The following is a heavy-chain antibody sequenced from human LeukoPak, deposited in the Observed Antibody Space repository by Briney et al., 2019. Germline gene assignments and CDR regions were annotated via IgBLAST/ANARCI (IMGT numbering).Heavy chain of an antibody. CDR1: GFTLSDCA. J-gene: IGHJ4*02. CDR3: TRDGGSYSHLDN. Sequence: GGSLRLSCAASGFTLSDCAMHWVRQASGKGLEWVGLIRTKGANYATAYAASVKGRFIISRDDSSNMAYLQMNSLKNDDTAVYYCTRDGGSYSHLDNWGPGTRVAVSS. V-gene: IGHV3-73*01. D-gene: IGHD1-26*01. CDR2: IRTKGANYAT.